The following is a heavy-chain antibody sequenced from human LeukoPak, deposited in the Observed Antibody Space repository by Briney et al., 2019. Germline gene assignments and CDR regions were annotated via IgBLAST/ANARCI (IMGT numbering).Heavy chain of an antibody. D-gene: IGHD1-26*01. V-gene: IGHV3-23*01. J-gene: IGHJ4*02. CDR2: ISGSGGST. Sequence: HSGGSLRLSCAASGFTFSSYAMSWVRQAPGRGLEWVSAISGSGGSTYYADSVKGRFTISRDNSKNTLYLQMNSLRAEDTAVYYCAKGGGSYFLYVTLNDYWGQGTLVTVSP. CDR1: GFTFSSYA. CDR3: AKGGGSYFLYVTLNDY.